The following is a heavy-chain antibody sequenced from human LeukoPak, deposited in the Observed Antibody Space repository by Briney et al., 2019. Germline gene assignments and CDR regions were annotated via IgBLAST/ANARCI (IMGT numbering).Heavy chain of an antibody. CDR3: ARVDYGGNSKGNDY. CDR2: IYSGGST. D-gene: IGHD4-23*01. Sequence: GGSLRLSCAASGFTVSSNYMSWVRQAPGKGLEWVSVIYSGGSTYYADSVKGRFTISRDNSKNTLYLQMNSLRAEDTAVYYCARVDYGGNSKGNDYWGQGTLVSVSS. CDR1: GFTVSSNY. J-gene: IGHJ4*02. V-gene: IGHV3-53*01.